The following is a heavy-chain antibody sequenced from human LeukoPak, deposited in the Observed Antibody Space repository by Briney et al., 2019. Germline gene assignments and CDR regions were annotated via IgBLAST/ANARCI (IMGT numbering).Heavy chain of an antibody. CDR2: INHSGST. V-gene: IGHV4-34*01. CDR3: ARETKVGATTP. Sequence: GSLRLSCAASRFTFSSYSMNWVRQAPGKGLEWIGEINHSGSTNYNPSLKSRVTISVDTSKNQFSLKLSSVTAADTAVYYCARETKVGATTPWGQGTLVTVSS. D-gene: IGHD1-26*01. J-gene: IGHJ5*02. CDR1: RFTFSSYS.